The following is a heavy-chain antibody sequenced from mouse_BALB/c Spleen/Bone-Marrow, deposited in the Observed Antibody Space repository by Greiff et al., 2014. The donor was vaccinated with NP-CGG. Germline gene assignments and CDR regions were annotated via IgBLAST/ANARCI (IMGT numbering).Heavy chain of an antibody. CDR2: ISSGGST. CDR3: ARGGGYYYAMDY. CDR1: GFTFSSYA. J-gene: IGHJ4*01. Sequence: EVKLVESGGGLVKPGGSLKLSCAASGFTFSSYAMSWVRQTPEKRLEWVASISSGGSTYYPDSVKGRFTISRDNARNILYLQMSRLRSEDTAMYYCARGGGYYYAMDYWGQGTSVTVSS. V-gene: IGHV5-6-5*01.